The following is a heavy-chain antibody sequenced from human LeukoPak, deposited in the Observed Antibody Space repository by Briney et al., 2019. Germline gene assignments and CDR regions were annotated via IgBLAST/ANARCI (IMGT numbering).Heavy chain of an antibody. CDR2: MSDSGVKT. V-gene: IGHV3-23*01. J-gene: IGHJ4*02. CDR1: GFSFSGYA. Sequence: GGSLRLSCAASGFSFSGYAMSWVRQAPGKGLDWVSGMSDSGVKTYYADSVKGRFTISRDNSKNTLYLQMNSLRAEDTAVYYCARVLGTGTTVVDYWGQGTLVTVSS. D-gene: IGHD1-7*01. CDR3: ARVLGTGTTVVDY.